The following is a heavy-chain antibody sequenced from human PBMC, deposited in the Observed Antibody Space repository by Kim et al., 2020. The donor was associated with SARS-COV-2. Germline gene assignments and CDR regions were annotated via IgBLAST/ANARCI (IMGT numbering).Heavy chain of an antibody. Sequence: YSTSLKTRLTIAKDTSKNQVVLTMTNMDPVDTATYHCARLRGSYFSGFDPWGQGTLVTVSS. J-gene: IGHJ5*02. D-gene: IGHD1-26*01. CDR3: ARLRGSYFSGFDP. V-gene: IGHV2-70*01.